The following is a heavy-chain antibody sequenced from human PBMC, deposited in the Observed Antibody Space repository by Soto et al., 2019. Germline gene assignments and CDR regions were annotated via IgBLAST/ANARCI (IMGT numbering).Heavy chain of an antibody. CDR2: INHSGST. V-gene: IGHV4-34*01. CDR1: GGSFSGYS. J-gene: IGHJ3*02. CDR3: ARGGKGGASMVAFDI. Sequence: SETLSLTCAVYGGSFSGYSWSWFHQPPGKGLEWIGEINHSGSTNYNPSHKGRVPISVETSKNQFSLKVSSVPAADTAVYYCARGGKGGASMVAFDIWGQGTMVTVSS. D-gene: IGHD2-15*01.